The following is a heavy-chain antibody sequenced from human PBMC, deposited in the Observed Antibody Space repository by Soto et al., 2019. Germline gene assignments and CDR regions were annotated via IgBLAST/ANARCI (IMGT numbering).Heavy chain of an antibody. CDR3: ARDALYKNGYYVGEPYDS. CDR1: GGSFSGYY. CDR2: INHSGST. J-gene: IGHJ4*02. Sequence: SETLSLTCAVYGGSFSGYYWSWIRQPPGKGLEWIGEINHSGSTNYNPSLKSRVTISVDTSKNQFSLKLSSVTAADTAVYYCARDALYKNGYYVGEPYDSWGQGTLVTVSS. V-gene: IGHV4-34*01. D-gene: IGHD3-22*01.